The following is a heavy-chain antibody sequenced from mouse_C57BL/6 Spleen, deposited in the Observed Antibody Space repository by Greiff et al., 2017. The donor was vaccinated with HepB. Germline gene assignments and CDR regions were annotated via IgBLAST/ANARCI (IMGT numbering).Heavy chain of an antibody. CDR1: GYTFTEYT. CDR3: ARHEVPLYGSREGGAMDY. V-gene: IGHV1-62-2*01. D-gene: IGHD1-1*01. J-gene: IGHJ4*01. CDR2: FYPGSGSI. Sequence: VQLQQSGAELVKPGASVKLSCKASGYTFTEYTIHWVKQRSGQGLEWIGWFYPGSGSIKYNEKFKDKATLTADKSSSTVYMELSRLTSEDSAVYFCARHEVPLYGSREGGAMDYWGQRTSVTVSS.